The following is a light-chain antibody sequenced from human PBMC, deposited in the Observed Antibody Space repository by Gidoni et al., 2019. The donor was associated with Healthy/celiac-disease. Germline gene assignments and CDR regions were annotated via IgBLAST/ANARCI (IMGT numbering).Light chain of an antibody. Sequence: EIVMTQSPATLSVSPGERATLSCRASQSVSSNLAWYQQKPGQAPRLLIYGASTRATGIPARFSGSGSGTEFTLTISSLQSEDFAVYYCQQYNNWLWTFGQXTKVEIK. J-gene: IGKJ1*01. CDR2: GAS. CDR1: QSVSSN. CDR3: QQYNNWLWT. V-gene: IGKV3-15*01.